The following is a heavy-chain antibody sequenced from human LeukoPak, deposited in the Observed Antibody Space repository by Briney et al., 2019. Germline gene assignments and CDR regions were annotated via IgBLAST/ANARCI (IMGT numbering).Heavy chain of an antibody. J-gene: IGHJ1*01. CDR3: ARGSFSADAPLVLDYFHH. D-gene: IGHD5-18*01. CDR1: GYSFARYY. CDR2: INPSGGST. V-gene: IGHV1-46*01. Sequence: ASVKVSCKASGYSFARYYIHWVRQAPGQGLEWMGIINPSGGSTRYAQKFQGRVTMTRDTSISTACMELSRLKSDDTAVYYCARGSFSADAPLVLDYFHHWGQGTLVTVSS.